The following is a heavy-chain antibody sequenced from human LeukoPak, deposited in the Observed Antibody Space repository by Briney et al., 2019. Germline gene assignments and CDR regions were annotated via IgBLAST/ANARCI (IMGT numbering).Heavy chain of an antibody. CDR1: GFTFSSYA. J-gene: IGHJ4*02. D-gene: IGHD4-11*01. CDR3: AKVTGNPTVTTYYFDH. V-gene: IGHV3-23*01. Sequence: GGSLRLSCAASGFTFSSYAMSWVRQAPGKGLEWVSSISNTGVGTYYADSVKGRFTISRDNSKNTLYLQMNSLRADDTAVYYCAKVTGNPTVTTYYFDHWGQGTLVTVSS. CDR2: ISNTGVGT.